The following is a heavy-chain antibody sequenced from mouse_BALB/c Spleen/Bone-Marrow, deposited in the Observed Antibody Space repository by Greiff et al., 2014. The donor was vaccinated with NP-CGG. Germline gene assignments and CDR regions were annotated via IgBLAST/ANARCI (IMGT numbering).Heavy chain of an antibody. CDR1: GFSLTTYG. D-gene: IGHD2-4*01. V-gene: IGHV2-9*02. CDR2: IWAGGST. Sequence: VNVVESGPGLVAPSQSLSITCTVSGFSLTTYGVHWVRQPPGKGLEWLGVIWAGGSTNYNSALMSRLSISKDNSKSQVFLKMNSLQTDYTPMYYCARAHYDYVRFDYWGQGTTLTVSS. CDR3: ARAHYDYVRFDY. J-gene: IGHJ2*01.